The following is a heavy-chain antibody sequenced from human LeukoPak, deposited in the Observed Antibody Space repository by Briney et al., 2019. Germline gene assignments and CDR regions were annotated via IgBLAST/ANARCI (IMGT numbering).Heavy chain of an antibody. D-gene: IGHD3-9*01. CDR2: IYYSGST. Sequence: SETLSLTCSVSGGSISSYYWSWIRQPPGKGLEWIGYIYYSGSTNYNPSLKSRVTISVDTSKNQFSLKLSSVTAADTAVYYCERGNYDILTGYLGDYYYYYMDVWGKGTTVTISS. CDR3: ERGNYDILTGYLGDYYYYYMDV. V-gene: IGHV4-59*08. J-gene: IGHJ6*03. CDR1: GGSISSYY.